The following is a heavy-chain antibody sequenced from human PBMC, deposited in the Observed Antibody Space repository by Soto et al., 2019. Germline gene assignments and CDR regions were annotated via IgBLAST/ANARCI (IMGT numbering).Heavy chain of an antibody. CDR3: ARELLEQWLTLFDY. CDR2: IKQDGSEK. Sequence: GGSLRLSCAASGFTFSSYWMSWVRQAPGKGLEWVANIKQDGSEKYYVDSVKGRFTISRDNAKNSLYLQMNSLRAEDTAVYYCARELLEQWLTLFDYWGQGTLVTVSS. CDR1: GFTFSSYW. V-gene: IGHV3-7*01. J-gene: IGHJ4*02. D-gene: IGHD6-19*01.